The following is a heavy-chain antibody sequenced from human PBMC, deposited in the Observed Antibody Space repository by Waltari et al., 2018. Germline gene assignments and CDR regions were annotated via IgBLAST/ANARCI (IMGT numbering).Heavy chain of an antibody. J-gene: IGHJ4*02. CDR2: ISPILGIA. CDR3: ARSSTVTTSAFDY. Sequence: QVQLVQSGAEVKKPGSSVKVSCKASGGTFSSYTISWVRQAPGQGLEWMGRISPILGIANYAQKFQGRVTITADKSTSTAYMELSSLRSEDTAVYYCARSSTVTTSAFDYWGQGTLVTVSS. D-gene: IGHD4-4*01. CDR1: GGTFSSYT. V-gene: IGHV1-69*02.